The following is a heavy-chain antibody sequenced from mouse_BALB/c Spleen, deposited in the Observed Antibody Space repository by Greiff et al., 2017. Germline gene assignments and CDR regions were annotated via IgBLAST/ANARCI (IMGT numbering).Heavy chain of an antibody. J-gene: IGHJ4*01. CDR1: GYTFTSYW. V-gene: IGHV1-69*02. CDR2: IDPSDSYT. CDR3: ARRVLYGSAMDY. Sequence: QVQLQQSGAELVKPGASVKLSCKASGYTFTSYWMHWVKQRPGQGLEWIGEIDPSDSYTNYNQKFKGKATLTVDKSSSTAYMQLSSLTSEDSAVYYCARRVLYGSAMDYWGQGTSVTVSS. D-gene: IGHD1-1*01.